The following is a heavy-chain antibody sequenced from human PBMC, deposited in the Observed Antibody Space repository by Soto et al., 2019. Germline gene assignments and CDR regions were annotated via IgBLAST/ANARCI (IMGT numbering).Heavy chain of an antibody. V-gene: IGHV3-23*01. D-gene: IGHD6-19*01. J-gene: IGHJ4*02. Sequence: EVQLLESGGGLVRPGGSLRLSCAASGFSFSNYAMNWVRQAPGKGLEWVSVISGSGGGTFYADSVQGRFTISRDNSKNTLYLQVNSLRVEDSAVYYCAKEGGVVAGTEIDFWGQGTLVTVSS. CDR1: GFSFSNYA. CDR3: AKEGGVVAGTEIDF. CDR2: ISGSGGGT.